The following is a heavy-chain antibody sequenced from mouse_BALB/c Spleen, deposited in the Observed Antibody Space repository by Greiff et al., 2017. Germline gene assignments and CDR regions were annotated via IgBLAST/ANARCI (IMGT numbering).Heavy chain of an antibody. D-gene: IGHD2-1*01. V-gene: IGHV7-3*02. CDR1: GFTFTDYY. Sequence: EVHLVESGGGLVQPGGSLRLSCAPSGFTFTDYYMSWVRQTPGKALEWLGFIRHIANGYTTEYSSYVKGRFTISRDNSQSILYLQLNTLSAEDSATYYCARDKYYGYYQAWFEYWGQGTLVTVSA. CDR3: ARDKYYGYYQAWFEY. J-gene: IGHJ3*01. CDR2: IRHIANGYTT.